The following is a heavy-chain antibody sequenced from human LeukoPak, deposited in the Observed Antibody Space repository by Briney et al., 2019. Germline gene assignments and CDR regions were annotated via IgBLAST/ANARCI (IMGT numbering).Heavy chain of an antibody. CDR2: IIPNLGTT. J-gene: IGHJ4*02. CDR3: ATTNDGGGYQWGDFFDF. D-gene: IGHD3-22*01. V-gene: IGHV1-69*04. Sequence: EASVNVSCKASGGTSNSHAISWVRQAPGQGLEWMGRIIPNLGTTNRAQNFQDRVTLTADKSTNTAYMELTSLTSDDTAVYYCATTNDGGGYQWGDFFDFWGQGTLVTVSS. CDR1: GGTSNSHA.